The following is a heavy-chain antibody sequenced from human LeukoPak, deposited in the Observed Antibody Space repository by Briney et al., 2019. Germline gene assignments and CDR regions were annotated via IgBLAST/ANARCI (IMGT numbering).Heavy chain of an antibody. CDR1: GGTFSSYA. J-gene: IGHJ4*02. D-gene: IGHD3-22*01. Sequence: ASVKVSCKASGGTFSSYAISWVRQAPGQRLEWMAWINVDSGNTKYSQEFQGRVTITRDTSASTAYMELSSLRSEDMAVYYCAVGDYYYDTRFDYWGQGTLVTVSS. V-gene: IGHV1-3*03. CDR3: AVGDYYYDTRFDY. CDR2: INVDSGNT.